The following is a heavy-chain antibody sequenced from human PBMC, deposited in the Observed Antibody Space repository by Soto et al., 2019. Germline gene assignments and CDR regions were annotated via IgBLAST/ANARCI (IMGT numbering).Heavy chain of an antibody. V-gene: IGHV1-2*04. Sequence: SLRDSCKSSGDPVTAYHIQCVRQDPVQGLEWMGWINPNSGGTNYAQKFQGWVTMTRDTSISTAYMELSRLRSDDTAVYYCARDRSSSPGYFDYWGQGNLVNVS. CDR2: INPNSGGT. CDR1: GDPVTAYH. D-gene: IGHD6-6*01. CDR3: ARDRSSSPGYFDY. J-gene: IGHJ4*02.